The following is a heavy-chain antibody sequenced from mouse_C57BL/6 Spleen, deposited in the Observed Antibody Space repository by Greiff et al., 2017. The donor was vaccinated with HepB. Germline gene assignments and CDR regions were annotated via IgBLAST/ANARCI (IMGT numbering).Heavy chain of an antibody. CDR3: ARSPYYYGSRRYAMDY. V-gene: IGHV1-18*01. CDR1: GYTFTDYN. CDR2: INPNNGGT. J-gene: IGHJ4*01. Sequence: VQLKQSGPELVKPGASVKIPCKASGYTFTDYNMDWVKQSHGKSLEWIGDINPNNGGTIYNQKFKGKATLTVDKSSSTAYMELRSLTSEDTAVYYCARSPYYYGSRRYAMDYWGQGTSVTVSS. D-gene: IGHD1-1*01.